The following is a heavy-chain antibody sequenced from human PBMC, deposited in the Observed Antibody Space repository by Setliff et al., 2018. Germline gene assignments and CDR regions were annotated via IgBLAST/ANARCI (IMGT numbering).Heavy chain of an antibody. J-gene: IGHJ4*02. D-gene: IGHD6-19*01. Sequence: HPGGSLRLSCAASRFTFSSYAMSWVRQAPGKGLEWVSYISSSSSTIYYADSVKGRFTISRDNAKNSLYLQMNSLRAEDTAVYYCARSLPFASVAGTGCDYWGQGTLVTVSS. V-gene: IGHV3-48*01. CDR1: RFTFSSYA. CDR3: ARSLPFASVAGTGCDY. CDR2: ISSSSSTI.